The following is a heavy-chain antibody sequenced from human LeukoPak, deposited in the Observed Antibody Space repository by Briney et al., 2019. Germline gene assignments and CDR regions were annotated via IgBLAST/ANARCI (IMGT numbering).Heavy chain of an antibody. Sequence: PGGSLRLSCAASGITFCNNWMHWVRQGPGKGLGGVSRINSDGGGAIYAGSVKGRFTVSRDNAKNTLYLQMNSLRAEDTGVYYCPRVVPHNSFDTWGQGTLVTVSS. CDR3: PRVVPHNSFDT. V-gene: IGHV3-74*01. CDR2: INSDGGGA. J-gene: IGHJ5*02. CDR1: GITFCNNW.